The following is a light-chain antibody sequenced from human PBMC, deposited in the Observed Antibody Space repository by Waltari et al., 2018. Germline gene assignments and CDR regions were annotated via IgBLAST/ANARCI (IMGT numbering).Light chain of an antibody. CDR3: QQYFSSPPWT. CDR2: WAS. CDR1: QRLFYSSNNENY. V-gene: IGKV4-1*01. Sequence: DIVLTQSPDSLAVSLGESTTINCKSSQRLFYSSNNENYLAWYQQKPGQPPRMLIYWASNRESGVPDRFSGSGSGTDFTLTISGLQAEDVAVYYCQQYFSSPPWTFGQGTKVEIK. J-gene: IGKJ1*01.